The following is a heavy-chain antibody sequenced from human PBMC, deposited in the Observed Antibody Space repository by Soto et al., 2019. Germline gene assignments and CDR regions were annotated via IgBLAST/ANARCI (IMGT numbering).Heavy chain of an antibody. D-gene: IGHD2-2*01. V-gene: IGHV1-58*01. CDR1: GFTFTSSA. J-gene: IGHJ6*02. Sequence: SVKVSCKASGFTFTSSAVQWVRQARGQRLEWIGWIVVGSGNTNYAQKFQERVTITRDMSTSTAYMELSSLRSEDTAVYYCAAESVCSSTSRLGYGMDVWGQGTTVTVSS. CDR2: IVVGSGNT. CDR3: AAESVCSSTSRLGYGMDV.